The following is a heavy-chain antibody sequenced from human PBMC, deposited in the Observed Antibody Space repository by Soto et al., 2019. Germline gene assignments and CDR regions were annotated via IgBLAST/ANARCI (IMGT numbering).Heavy chain of an antibody. J-gene: IGHJ6*02. Sequence: GASVKVSCKASGYTFTSYAMHWVRQAPGQRLEWMGWVNAGNGNTKYSQRFQGRVTITRDTSASTAYMELSSLRSEDTAVYYCARTFLYCSGGSCYYAMDVWGQGTTVPVSS. D-gene: IGHD2-15*01. CDR2: VNAGNGNT. V-gene: IGHV1-3*01. CDR1: GYTFTSYA. CDR3: ARTFLYCSGGSCYYAMDV.